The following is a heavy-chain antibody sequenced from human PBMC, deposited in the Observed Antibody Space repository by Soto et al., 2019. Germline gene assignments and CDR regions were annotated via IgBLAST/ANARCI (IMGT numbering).Heavy chain of an antibody. V-gene: IGHV1-58*01. Sequence: SVKVSCKASGFTFTSSAVQWARQARGQRLEWIGWIVVGSGNTNYAQRFQGRVTITADRSTSTTYMEMSRLRSEDTAVYYCARGVPYYYDSSGFPLHHWGQGTLVTVSS. J-gene: IGHJ5*02. CDR3: ARGVPYYYDSSGFPLHH. D-gene: IGHD3-22*01. CDR2: IVVGSGNT. CDR1: GFTFTSSA.